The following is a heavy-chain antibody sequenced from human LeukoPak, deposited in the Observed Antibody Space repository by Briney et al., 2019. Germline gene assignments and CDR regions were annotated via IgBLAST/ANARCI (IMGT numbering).Heavy chain of an antibody. CDR2: IYYSGST. J-gene: IGHJ3*02. CDR1: GGSISSGDYY. CDR3: ASFIAAALRRYAFDI. V-gene: IGHV4-30-4*08. Sequence: SETLSLTCTVSGGSISSGDYYWSWIRQPPGRGLEWIGYIYYSGSTYYNPSLKSRVTISVDTSKNQFSLKLSSVTAADTAVYYCASFIAAALRRYAFDIWGQGTMVTVSS. D-gene: IGHD6-13*01.